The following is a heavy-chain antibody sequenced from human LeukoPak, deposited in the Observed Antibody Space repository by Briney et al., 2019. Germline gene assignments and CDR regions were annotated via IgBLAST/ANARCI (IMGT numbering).Heavy chain of an antibody. V-gene: IGHV3-30-3*01. J-gene: IGHJ6*02. CDR2: ISYDGSNK. Sequence: GGSLRLSCVASGFTFSSYVMHWVRQAPGKGLEWVAVISYDGSNKYYADSVKGRFTISRDNSKITLYLQMNSLRAEDTALYYCAKEGFRNYYYGMDVWGQGTTVTVSS. D-gene: IGHD3-10*01. CDR3: AKEGFRNYYYGMDV. CDR1: GFTFSSYV.